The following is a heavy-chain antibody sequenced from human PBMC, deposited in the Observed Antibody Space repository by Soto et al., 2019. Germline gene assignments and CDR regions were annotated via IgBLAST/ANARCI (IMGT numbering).Heavy chain of an antibody. CDR3: ARDGSIATDYGMDV. J-gene: IGHJ6*02. D-gene: IGHD2-2*03. CDR2: IYYSGST. Sequence: PSETLSLTCTVSGGSINSGDYYWSWIRQAPGKGLEWIGYIYYSGSTYYNPSLKSRLTISVDTSKNQFSLKLSSVIAADMAVYYCARDGSIATDYGMDVWGQGTTVTVSS. V-gene: IGHV4-30-4*01. CDR1: GGSINSGDYY.